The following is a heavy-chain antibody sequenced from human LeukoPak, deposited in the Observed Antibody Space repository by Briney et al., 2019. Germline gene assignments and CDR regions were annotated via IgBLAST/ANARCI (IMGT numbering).Heavy chain of an antibody. CDR2: IISIFGIA. Sequence: SVKVSFKATGGTFSSYAYSWVRQPPGQGLAWMGRIISIFGIANYAQKFQGRVTITADKSTSTAYMELSSLRSEDTAVYYCASALSINCTEGVCRLVSAAVDYYYYGMDVWGQGTTVTVSS. CDR3: ASALSINCTEGVCRLVSAAVDYYYYGMDV. J-gene: IGHJ6*02. CDR1: GGTFSSYA. D-gene: IGHD2-8*01. V-gene: IGHV1-69*04.